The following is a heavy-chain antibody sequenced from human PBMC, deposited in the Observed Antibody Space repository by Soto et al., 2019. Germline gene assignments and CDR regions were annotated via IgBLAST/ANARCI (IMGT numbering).Heavy chain of an antibody. CDR3: AHLNTRGYYFDY. V-gene: IGHV4-59*13. J-gene: IGHJ4*02. CDR1: GGSISPYY. Sequence: PSETLSLTCTVSGGSISPYYWSWIRQTPGKGLEYIGYIFYSGSTNYNPSLKSRVSISLDTAQNQFSLKLTSMTAADTATYYCAHLNTRGYYFDYWGQGALVTVPQ. CDR2: IFYSGST.